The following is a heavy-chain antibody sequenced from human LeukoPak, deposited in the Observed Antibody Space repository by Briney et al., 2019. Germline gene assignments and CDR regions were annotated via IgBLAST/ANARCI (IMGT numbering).Heavy chain of an antibody. V-gene: IGHV3-21*01. J-gene: IGHJ6*02. CDR2: ISGSSSDI. Sequence: GGSLRLSCVASGFSISTHTLNWLRQAPGKGLEWLSAISGSSSDIFYADSLKGRFTISRDNAKNSLDLQMNTLRAEDTAVYYCTRDAYSINYYYKGMDVWGQGTTVIVSS. D-gene: IGHD4-11*01. CDR3: TRDAYSINYYYKGMDV. CDR1: GFSISTHT.